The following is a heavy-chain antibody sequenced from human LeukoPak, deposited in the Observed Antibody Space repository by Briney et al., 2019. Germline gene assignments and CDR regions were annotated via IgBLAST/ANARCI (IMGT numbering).Heavy chain of an antibody. J-gene: IGHJ4*02. CDR3: ARLSSSWFADY. V-gene: IGHV5-51*01. CDR2: INPADSDT. D-gene: IGHD6-13*01. CDR1: GYSFTTYW. Sequence: GESLKISCKASGYSFTTYWIAWVRQMPGKGLEWMGIINPADSDTRYSPSFQGQVTISADKSINTAYLQWSSLKASDTAMFYCARLSSSWFADYWGQGTLVTVSS.